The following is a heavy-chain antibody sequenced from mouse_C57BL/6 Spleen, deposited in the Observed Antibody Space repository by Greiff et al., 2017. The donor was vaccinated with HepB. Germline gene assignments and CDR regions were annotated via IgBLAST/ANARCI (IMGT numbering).Heavy chain of an antibody. CDR3: ARSITTVVATRMGFDY. J-gene: IGHJ2*01. CDR2: IDPSDSYT. D-gene: IGHD1-1*01. CDR1: GYTFTSYW. Sequence: QVQLQQPGAELVRPGTSVKLSCKASGYTFTSYWMHWVKQRPGQGLEWIGVIDPSDSYTNYNQKFKGKATLTVDTYSSTAYMQLSSLTSEDSAVYYCARSITTVVATRMGFDYWGQGTTLTVSS. V-gene: IGHV1-59*01.